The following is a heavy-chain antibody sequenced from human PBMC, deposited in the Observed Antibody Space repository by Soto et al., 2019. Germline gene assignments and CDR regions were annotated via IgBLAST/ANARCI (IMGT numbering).Heavy chain of an antibody. J-gene: IGHJ6*02. CDR3: VRDRGGRKGTYYYYYGMDV. D-gene: IGHD1-26*01. CDR2: IYYSGST. V-gene: IGHV4-59*01. CDR1: CGSISSYY. Sequence: SETLSLTCTVSCGSISSYYWSWIRQPPGKGLEWIGYIYYSGSTNYNPSLKSRVTISVDTSKNQFSLKLSSVTAADTAVYYCVRDRGGRKGTYYYYYGMDVWGQGTTVTVSS.